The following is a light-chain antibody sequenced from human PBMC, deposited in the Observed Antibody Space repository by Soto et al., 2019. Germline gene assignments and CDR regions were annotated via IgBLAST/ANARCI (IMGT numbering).Light chain of an antibody. CDR2: AAS. J-gene: IGKJ5*01. Sequence: DIQMTQSPSSLSASLGDRVTITCRASQTISNYLNCYQHKPGKAPNLLIYAASTLQSGVPSRFSGSGSGTEFTLTISSLQPDDFATYYCQQYNSYSITFGQGTRLEIK. CDR3: QQYNSYSIT. V-gene: IGKV1-16*01. CDR1: QTISNY.